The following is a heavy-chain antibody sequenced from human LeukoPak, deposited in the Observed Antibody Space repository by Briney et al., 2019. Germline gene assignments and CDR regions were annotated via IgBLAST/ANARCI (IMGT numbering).Heavy chain of an antibody. CDR3: ARVIAVPDFDY. Sequence: ASVKVSCKISGHTLTELSIHWVRQAPGQGLAWMGWINPNSGGTNYAQKFQGRVTMTRDTSISTAYMELSRLRSDDTAVYYCARVIAVPDFDYWGQGTLVTVSS. CDR1: GHTLTELS. J-gene: IGHJ4*02. V-gene: IGHV1-2*02. D-gene: IGHD6-19*01. CDR2: INPNSGGT.